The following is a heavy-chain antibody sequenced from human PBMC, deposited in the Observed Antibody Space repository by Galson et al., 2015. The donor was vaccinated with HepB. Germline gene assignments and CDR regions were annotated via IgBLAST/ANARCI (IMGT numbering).Heavy chain of an antibody. CDR2: ISSSSSYT. CDR1: GFTFSSYS. D-gene: IGHD3-3*01. V-gene: IGHV3-21*01. Sequence: SLRLSCAASGFTFSSYSMNWVRQAPGKGLEWVSSISSSSSYTYYADSVKGRFTISRDNAKNSLYLQMNSLRAEDTAVYYCAREEAGSGYYHRLDAFDIWGQGTMVTVSS. J-gene: IGHJ3*02. CDR3: AREEAGSGYYHRLDAFDI.